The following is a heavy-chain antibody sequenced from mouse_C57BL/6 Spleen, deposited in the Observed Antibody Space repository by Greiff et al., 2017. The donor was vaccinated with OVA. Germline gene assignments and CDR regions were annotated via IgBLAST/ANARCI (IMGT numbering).Heavy chain of an antibody. J-gene: IGHJ2*01. CDR3: ARDSNYPHYFDY. CDR2: IYPGSGST. CDR1: GYTFTSYW. D-gene: IGHD2-5*01. V-gene: IGHV1-55*01. Sequence: QVQLQQSGAELVKPGASVKMSCKASGYTFTSYWITWVKQRPGQGLEWIGDIYPGSGSTNYNEKFKSKATLTVDTSSSTAYMQLSSLTSEDSAVYYCARDSNYPHYFDYWGQGTTLTVSS.